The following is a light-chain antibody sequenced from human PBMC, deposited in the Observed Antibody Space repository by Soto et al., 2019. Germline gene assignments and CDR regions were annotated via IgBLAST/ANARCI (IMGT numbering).Light chain of an antibody. CDR3: QKSSSIPYT. CDR1: QTISTY. J-gene: IGKJ2*01. Sequence: DIQMTQSPSSLSASVGDRVTITCRASQTISTYLNWYQQIPGKAPKLLIYGASNLQNGHPPRFSGSGSGTDFTLTISSLQPEDFATYFCQKSSSIPYTFGQGTKLEIK. V-gene: IGKV1-39*01. CDR2: GAS.